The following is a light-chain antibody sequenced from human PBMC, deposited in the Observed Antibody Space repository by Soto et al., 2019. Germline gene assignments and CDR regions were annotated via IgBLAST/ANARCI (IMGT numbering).Light chain of an antibody. CDR1: QSISSSY. CDR3: QQRSKWVT. J-gene: IGKJ4*01. V-gene: IGKV3D-20*02. CDR2: GAS. Sequence: EIVLTQSPGTLSLSPGKRATLSCRASQSISSSYLAWYQQRPGQAPRLLIYGASSRATGIPDRFSGSGSGTDFTLTISSLEPEDLGIYYCQQRSKWVTFGRGTKLDIK.